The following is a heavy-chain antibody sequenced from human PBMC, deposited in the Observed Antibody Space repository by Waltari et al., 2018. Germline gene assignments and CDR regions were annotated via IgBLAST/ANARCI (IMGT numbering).Heavy chain of an antibody. CDR3: ARESEQLQLDY. CDR1: GFTFSSYA. D-gene: IGHD6-6*01. Sequence: QVQLVESGGGVVQPGRSLGLSCAASGFTFSSYAMHWVRQAPGKGLEWVAVISYDGSNKYYADSVKGRFTISRDNSKNTLYLQMNSLRAEDTAVYYCARESEQLQLDYWGQGTLVTVSS. V-gene: IGHV3-30-3*01. J-gene: IGHJ4*02. CDR2: ISYDGSNK.